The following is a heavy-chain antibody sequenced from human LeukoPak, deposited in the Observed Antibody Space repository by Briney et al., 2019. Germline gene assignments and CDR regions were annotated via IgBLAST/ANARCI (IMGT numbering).Heavy chain of an antibody. CDR1: GYSISSGYY. D-gene: IGHD6-19*01. CDR2: IYHSGST. V-gene: IGHV4-38-2*02. Sequence: PSETLSLTCTVSGYSISSGYYWAWIRQPPGKGLEWIGSIYHSGSTYYNPSLKSRVTISVDTSKNQFSLQLNSVTPEDTAVYYCAGSGWSTNFDYWGQGTLVTVSS. J-gene: IGHJ4*02. CDR3: AGSGWSTNFDY.